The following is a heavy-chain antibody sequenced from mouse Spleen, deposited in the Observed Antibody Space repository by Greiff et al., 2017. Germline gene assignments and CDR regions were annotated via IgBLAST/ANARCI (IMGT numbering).Heavy chain of an antibody. CDR2: IDPETGGT. Sequence: QVQLKESGAELVRPGASVTLSCKASGYTFTVYEMHWVKQTPVHGLEWIGAIDPETGGTAYNQKFKGKAILTADKSSSTAYMELRSLTSEDSAVYYCTTYYYGSSYGFAYWGQGTLVTVSA. V-gene: IGHV1-15*01. CDR1: GYTFTVYE. J-gene: IGHJ3*01. CDR3: TTYYYGSSYGFAY. D-gene: IGHD1-1*01.